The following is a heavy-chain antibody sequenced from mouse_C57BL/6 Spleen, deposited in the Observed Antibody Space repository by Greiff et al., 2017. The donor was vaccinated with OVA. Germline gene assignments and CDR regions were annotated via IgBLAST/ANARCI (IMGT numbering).Heavy chain of an antibody. CDR3: ARLGKAYYFDY. CDR1: GYAFSSSW. V-gene: IGHV1-82*01. D-gene: IGHD4-1*01. Sequence: QVQLQQSGPELVKPGASVKISCKASGYAFSSSWMNWVKQRPGKGLEWIGRIYPGDGDTNYNGKFKGKATLTADKSSSTAYMQLSSLTSEDSAVSFCARLGKAYYFDYWGQGTTLTVSS. J-gene: IGHJ2*01. CDR2: IYPGDGDT.